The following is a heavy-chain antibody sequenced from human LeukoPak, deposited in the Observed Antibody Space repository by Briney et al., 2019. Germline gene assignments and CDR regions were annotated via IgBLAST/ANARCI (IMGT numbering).Heavy chain of an antibody. V-gene: IGHV3-48*04. J-gene: IGHJ3*02. D-gene: IGHD1-26*01. CDR3: ARDAEWEGGAFDI. CDR2: ISSSSSTI. Sequence: PGGSLRLSCAASGFTFSSYSMNWVRQAPGKGLEWVSYISSSSSTIYYADSVKGRFTISRDNAKNSLYLQMNSLRAEDTAVYYCARDAEWEGGAFDIWGQGTMVTVSS. CDR1: GFTFSSYS.